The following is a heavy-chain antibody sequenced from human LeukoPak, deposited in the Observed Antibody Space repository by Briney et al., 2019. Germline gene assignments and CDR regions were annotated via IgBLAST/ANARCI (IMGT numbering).Heavy chain of an antibody. J-gene: IGHJ4*02. CDR1: GFTFSSYA. Sequence: GGSLRLSCAASGFTFSSYAMHWVRQAPGKGLEWVAVISYDGSNKYYADSVKGRFTISRDNSKNTLYLQMNSLRAEDTAVYYCAKNSLRNYDSSGYYYWGQGTLVTVSS. D-gene: IGHD3-22*01. CDR2: ISYDGSNK. V-gene: IGHV3-30-3*02. CDR3: AKNSLRNYDSSGYYY.